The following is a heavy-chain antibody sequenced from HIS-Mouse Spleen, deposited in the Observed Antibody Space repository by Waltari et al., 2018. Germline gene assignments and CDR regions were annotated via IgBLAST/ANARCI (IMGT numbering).Heavy chain of an antibody. CDR2: ISSNSSKI. D-gene: IGHD1-26*01. CDR1: GFTFSSYS. CDR3: ARGGSAGATTIDY. J-gene: IGHJ4*02. V-gene: IGHV3-21*01. Sequence: EVQLVESGGGLVKPGGSLRLSCAASGFTFSSYSMNWVRQAPGKGLEWVLSISSNSSKIYYAASGKGRLTISRDNAKNSLYLQMNSLRAEDTAVYYCARGGSAGATTIDYWGQGTLVTVSS.